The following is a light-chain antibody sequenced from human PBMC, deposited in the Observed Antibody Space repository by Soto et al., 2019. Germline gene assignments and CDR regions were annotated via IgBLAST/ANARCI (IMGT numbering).Light chain of an antibody. J-gene: IGLJ1*01. CDR2: SNN. CDR3: AAWDDSLNVYV. Sequence: QSALTQPPSASGTPGQRVTISCSGSSSNIGSNTVNWYQQLPGTAPKLLIYSNNQRPSGVPDRFSGSNSGTSASLAISGLQSEDEADYYCAAWDDSLNVYVFGTGTKVTVL. CDR1: SSNIGSNT. V-gene: IGLV1-44*01.